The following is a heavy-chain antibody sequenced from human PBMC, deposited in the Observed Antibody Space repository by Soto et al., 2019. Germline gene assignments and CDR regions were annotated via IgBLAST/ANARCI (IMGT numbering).Heavy chain of an antibody. CDR2: IIPIFGTA. CDR3: ARSYQGYYYGMDV. Sequence: SGKVSCKASGGTFSSYAISWVRQAPGQGLEWMGGIIPIFGTANYAQKFQGRVTITADESTSTAYMELSSLRSEDTAVYYCARSYQGYYYGMDVWGQGTTVTVS. J-gene: IGHJ6*02. CDR1: GGTFSSYA. V-gene: IGHV1-69*13.